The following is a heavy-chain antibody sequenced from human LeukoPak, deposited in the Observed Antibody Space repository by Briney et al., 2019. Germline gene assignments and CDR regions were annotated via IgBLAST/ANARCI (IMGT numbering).Heavy chain of an antibody. CDR3: ARALPNSWYFFDY. V-gene: IGHV3-48*03. J-gene: IGHJ4*02. CDR1: GFTLSSYE. CDR2: ISTSGSTI. Sequence: GGSLRLSCAASGFTLSSYEMYWVRQAPGKGLEWVSYISTSGSTIYYADSVKGRFTISRDNAKNSLYLQMNSLRAEDTAVYYCARALPNSWYFFDYWGQGTLVTVSS. D-gene: IGHD6-13*01.